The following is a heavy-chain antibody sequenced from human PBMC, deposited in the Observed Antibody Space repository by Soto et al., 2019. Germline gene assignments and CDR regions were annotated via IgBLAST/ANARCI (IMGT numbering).Heavy chain of an antibody. CDR1: GYSFTSYW. J-gene: IGHJ6*02. V-gene: IGHV5-10-1*01. CDR2: IAASDSYT. Sequence: GESLKISCKGSGYSFTSYWISWVRQMPGKGLEWMGRIAASDSYTNYSPSFQGHVTISADKSISTAYLQWSSLKASDTAMYYCARLIVDPAGAGYNYPSYYYYGMEIWGQGTT. CDR3: ARLIVDPAGAGYNYPSYYYYGMEI. D-gene: IGHD5-12*01.